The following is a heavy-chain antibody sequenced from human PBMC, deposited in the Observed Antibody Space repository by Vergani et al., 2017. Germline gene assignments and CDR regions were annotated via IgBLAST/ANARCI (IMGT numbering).Heavy chain of an antibody. Sequence: QLQLQESGSGLVKPSQTLSLTCAVSGGTISSGGYSWSWIRPPPGKGLEWIGYIYNSGRTYYNPSLKSRVTISVDTSKNQYSLKLSSVTAAEPAVYYCARQKDYYMDVWGKGATVTVS. CDR1: GGTISSGGYS. J-gene: IGHJ6*03. V-gene: IGHV4-30-2*01. CDR3: ARQKDYYMDV. CDR2: IYNSGRT.